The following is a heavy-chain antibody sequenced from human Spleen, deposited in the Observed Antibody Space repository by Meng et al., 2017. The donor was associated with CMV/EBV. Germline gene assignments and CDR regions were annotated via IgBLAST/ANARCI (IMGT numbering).Heavy chain of an antibody. CDR1: GYTFTGYY. CDR2: INPNSGGT. J-gene: IGHJ4*02. CDR3: ARGGEVVPAAIRNY. D-gene: IGHD2-2*01. Sequence: KASGYTFTGYYMDWVRQAPGQGLEWMGWINPNSGGTNYAQKFQGRVTMTRDTSISTAYMELSRLRSDDTAVYYCARGGEVVPAAIRNYWGQGTLVTVSS. V-gene: IGHV1-2*02.